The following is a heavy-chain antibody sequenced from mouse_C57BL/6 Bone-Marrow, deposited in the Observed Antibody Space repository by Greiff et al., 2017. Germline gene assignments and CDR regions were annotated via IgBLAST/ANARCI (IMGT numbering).Heavy chain of an antibody. J-gene: IGHJ4*01. CDR1: GYTFTDYY. CDR2: INPNNGGT. V-gene: IGHV1-26*01. Sequence: EVQLQQSGPELVKPGASVKISCKASGYTFTDYYMNWVKQSHGKSLEWIGDINPNNGGTSYNQKFKGKATLTVDKCSSTAYMELSSLTSEDSAVYYCARGGWDYQDAMVYWGQGTSVTVPS. D-gene: IGHD2-3*01. CDR3: ARGGWDYQDAMVY.